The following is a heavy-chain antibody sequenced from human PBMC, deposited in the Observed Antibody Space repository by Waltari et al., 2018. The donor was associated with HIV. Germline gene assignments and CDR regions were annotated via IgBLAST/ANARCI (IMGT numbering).Heavy chain of an antibody. Sequence: QVQLVESGGGVFQPGRSLRLSCPASGFTFRSYAMHWVRQASGKGLEWVAVISYDGSNKYYADSVKGRFTISRDNSKNTLYLQMNSLRAEDTAVYYCAKDTDLTGFFYYYGLDVWGQGTTVTVSS. CDR2: ISYDGSNK. CDR1: GFTFRSYA. J-gene: IGHJ6*02. V-gene: IGHV3-30*18. D-gene: IGHD3-9*01. CDR3: AKDTDLTGFFYYYGLDV.